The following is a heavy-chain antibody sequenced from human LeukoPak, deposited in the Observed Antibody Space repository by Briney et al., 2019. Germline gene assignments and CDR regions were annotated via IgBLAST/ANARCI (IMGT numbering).Heavy chain of an antibody. J-gene: IGHJ3*02. V-gene: IGHV1-2*02. CDR1: GYTFTGYY. D-gene: IGHD5-12*01. Sequence: ASVKVSCKASGYTFTGYYMHWVRQAPGQGLEWMGWINPNSGGTNYAQKFQGRVTMTRDTSISTAYMELSRLRSDDTAVYYCAREDIVATIHDAFDIWGQGTMVTVSS. CDR2: INPNSGGT. CDR3: AREDIVATIHDAFDI.